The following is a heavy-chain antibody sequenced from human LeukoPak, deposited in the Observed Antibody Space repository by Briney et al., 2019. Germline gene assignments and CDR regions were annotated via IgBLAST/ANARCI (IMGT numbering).Heavy chain of an antibody. Sequence: PGGSLRLSRAASGFTFSSYAMSWVRQAPGKGLEWVSAISGSGGSTYYADSVKGRFTISGDNSKNTLYLQMNSLRAEDTAVYYCARESAAGTGFDYWGQGTLVTVSS. CDR2: ISGSGGST. CDR1: GFTFSSYA. V-gene: IGHV3-23*01. J-gene: IGHJ4*02. D-gene: IGHD6-13*01. CDR3: ARESAAGTGFDY.